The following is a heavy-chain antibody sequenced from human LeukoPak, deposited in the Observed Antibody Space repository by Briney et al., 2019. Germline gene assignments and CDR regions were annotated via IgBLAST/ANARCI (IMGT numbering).Heavy chain of an antibody. Sequence: SVKVSCKASGGTFSTYAISWVRQAPGQGLEWMGRIIPILDIANYAQKFQGRVTIIADKSTSTAYMELSSLRSEDTAVYYCARGPIVVVPAARPFDYWGQGTLVTVSS. J-gene: IGHJ4*02. V-gene: IGHV1-69*04. CDR1: GGTFSTYA. CDR2: IIPILDIA. D-gene: IGHD2-2*01. CDR3: ARGPIVVVPAARPFDY.